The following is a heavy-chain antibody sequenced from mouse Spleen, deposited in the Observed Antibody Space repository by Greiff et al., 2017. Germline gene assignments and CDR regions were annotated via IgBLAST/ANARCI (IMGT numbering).Heavy chain of an antibody. CDR2: IYPGGGYT. V-gene: IGHV1-63*02. J-gene: IGHJ3*01. Sequence: QVQLQQSGAELVRPGTSVKMSCKAAGYTFTNYWIGWVKQRPGPGLEWIGDIYPGGGYTNYNEKFKGKATLTADTSSSTAYMQLSSLTSEDSAIYYCARDYYGSSYDWFAYWGQGTLVTVSA. CDR3: ARDYYGSSYDWFAY. CDR1: GYTFTNYW. D-gene: IGHD1-1*01.